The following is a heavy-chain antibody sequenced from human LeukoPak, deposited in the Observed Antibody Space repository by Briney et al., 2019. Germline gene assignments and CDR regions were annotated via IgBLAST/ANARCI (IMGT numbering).Heavy chain of an antibody. J-gene: IGHJ4*02. CDR3: AKDTHGSY. CDR1: GFSISTYS. D-gene: IGHD1-26*01. Sequence: GGSLRLSCAASGFSISTYSMNWVRQAPGKGLEWVSAISGSGGNTYYADSVKGRFTISRDNSKNTLYLQMNSLRAEDTALYFCAKDTHGSYWGQGTLVTVSS. V-gene: IGHV3-23*01. CDR2: ISGSGGNT.